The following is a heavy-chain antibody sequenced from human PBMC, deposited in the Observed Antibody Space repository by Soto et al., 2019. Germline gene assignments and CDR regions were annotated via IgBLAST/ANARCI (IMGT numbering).Heavy chain of an antibody. CDR1: GFTFSNYW. J-gene: IGHJ3*02. V-gene: IGHV3-9*01. CDR3: AKVLPRASAFDI. CDR2: ISCDSGSI. Sequence: PGGSLRLSCAGSGFTFSNYWMYWVRQAPGKGLVWLSGISCDSGSIGYADSVKGRFTISRDNAKNSLYLQMNSLRAEDTALYYCAKVLPRASAFDIWGQGTMVTVSS.